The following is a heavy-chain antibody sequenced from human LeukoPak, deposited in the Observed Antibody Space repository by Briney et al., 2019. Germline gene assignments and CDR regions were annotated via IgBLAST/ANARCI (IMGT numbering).Heavy chain of an antibody. J-gene: IGHJ2*01. CDR2: IYTRGST. V-gene: IGHV4-4*07. CDR3: ARLSSSWYQDWYFDL. D-gene: IGHD6-13*01. CDR1: GGSISSYD. Sequence: SETLSLTCTVSGGSISSYDWSWIRQPAGKGLEWIGRIYTRGSTNYNPSLKSRVSMSVDTSKKQLSLKLSSVTAADTAVYYCARLSSSWYQDWYFDLWGRGTLVTVSS.